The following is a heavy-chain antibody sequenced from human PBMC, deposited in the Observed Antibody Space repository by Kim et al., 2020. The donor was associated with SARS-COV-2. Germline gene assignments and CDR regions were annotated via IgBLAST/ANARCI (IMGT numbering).Heavy chain of an antibody. Sequence: SETLSLTCAVYGGSFSGYYWSWIRQPPGKGLEWIGEINHSGSTNYNPSLKSRVTISVDTSKNQFSLKLSSVTAADTAVYYCARSPPGAYYYGMDVWGQGTTVTVSS. D-gene: IGHD3-10*01. CDR3: ARSPPGAYYYGMDV. CDR2: INHSGST. CDR1: GGSFSGYY. J-gene: IGHJ6*02. V-gene: IGHV4-34*01.